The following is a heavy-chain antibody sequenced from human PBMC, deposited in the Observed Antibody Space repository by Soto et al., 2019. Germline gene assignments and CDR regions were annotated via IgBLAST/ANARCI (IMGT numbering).Heavy chain of an antibody. CDR1: GGSFSGYY. V-gene: IGHV4-34*01. Sequence: AETLSLTCAVYGGSFSGYYWSWIRQPPGKGLEWIGEINHSGSTNYNPSLKSRVTISVDTSKNQFSLKLSSVTAADTAVYYCARGVIAAAKGDPLKYYMDVWGKGTTVTVSS. D-gene: IGHD6-13*01. CDR2: INHSGST. J-gene: IGHJ6*03. CDR3: ARGVIAAAKGDPLKYYMDV.